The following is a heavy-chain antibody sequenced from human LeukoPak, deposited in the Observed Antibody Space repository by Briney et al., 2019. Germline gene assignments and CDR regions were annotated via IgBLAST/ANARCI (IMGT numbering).Heavy chain of an antibody. Sequence: ASVKVSCKASGYTFTSYDINWVRQATGQGLEWMGWVNPNSGNTGYAQEFQGRVTITRNTSISTAYMELSSLRSEDTAVYYCARGDYDFWSGYYPRYNWFDPWGQGTLVTVSS. V-gene: IGHV1-8*03. D-gene: IGHD3-3*01. CDR3: ARGDYDFWSGYYPRYNWFDP. CDR1: GYTFTSYD. J-gene: IGHJ5*02. CDR2: VNPNSGNT.